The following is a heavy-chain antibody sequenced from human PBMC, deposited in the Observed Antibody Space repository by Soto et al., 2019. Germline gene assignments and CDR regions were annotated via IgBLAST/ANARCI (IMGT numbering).Heavy chain of an antibody. CDR3: ARTYYYDSSVYFYSNRDYNAMDV. V-gene: IGHV1-69*13. Sequence: SVKLACKASAGTFSSSAISCVRRAPGQGLEWMGGVLPIFGTANSAQKFQGRVTITADESTSTAYMELSSLRSEDTAVYYCARTYYYDSSVYFYSNRDYNAMDVWGLGTAVTVSS. J-gene: IGHJ6*02. CDR1: AGTFSSSA. D-gene: IGHD3-22*01. CDR2: VLPIFGTA.